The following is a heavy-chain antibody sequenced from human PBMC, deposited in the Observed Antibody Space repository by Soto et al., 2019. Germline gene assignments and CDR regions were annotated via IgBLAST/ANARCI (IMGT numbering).Heavy chain of an antibody. CDR1: NGSVSSGTYS. V-gene: IGHV4-30-2*01. J-gene: IGHJ4*02. CDR3: ARAHDFWGGRQQPIDS. CDR2: IYYSGTT. Sequence: SNGSVSSGTYSWSWVRQPPGKGLEWIGYIYYSGTTYYTPSLKSRLTMSMDRANDHFSLKLSSVTAADTAVYYCARAHDFWGGRQQPIDSWGQGTLVTVSS. D-gene: IGHD3-3*01.